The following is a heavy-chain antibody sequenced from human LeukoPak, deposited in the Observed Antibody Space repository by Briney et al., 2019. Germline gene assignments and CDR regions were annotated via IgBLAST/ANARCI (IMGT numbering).Heavy chain of an antibody. V-gene: IGHV3-21*01. CDR3: ARTRQGYYSDY. D-gene: IGHD2-15*01. J-gene: IGHJ4*02. CDR2: ISSSGDST. Sequence: GGSLRLSCAASGFMFSGYSMNWVRQAPGKGLEWVSWISSSGDSTYYADSVKGRFTISRDNAKNSLSLQMDRLRDEDTAVYYCARTRQGYYSDYWGQGTLSPSP. CDR1: GFMFSGYS.